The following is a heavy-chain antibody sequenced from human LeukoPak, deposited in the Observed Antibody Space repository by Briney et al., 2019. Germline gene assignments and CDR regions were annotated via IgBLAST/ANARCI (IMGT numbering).Heavy chain of an antibody. CDR3: ASTTAAGPRLEYYYYMDV. CDR2: IIPIFGTA. Sequence: SVKVSCKASGGTFSSYAISWVRQAPGQGLEWMGGIIPIFGTANYAQKFQGRVTITADESTSTAYMELSSLRSEDAAVYYCASTTAAGPRLEYYYYMDVWGKGTTVTVSS. J-gene: IGHJ6*03. V-gene: IGHV1-69*01. CDR1: GGTFSSYA. D-gene: IGHD6-13*01.